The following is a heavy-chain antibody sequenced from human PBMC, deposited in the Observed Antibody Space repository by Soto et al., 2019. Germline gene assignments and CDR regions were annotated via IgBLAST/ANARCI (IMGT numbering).Heavy chain of an antibody. D-gene: IGHD1-7*01. Sequence: EVQLLESGGGLVQPGGSLRLSCAASGFTFSSYAMNWVRQAPGKGLEWVSAISGSGGSTYYADSVKGLFTISRDRAKHTLYLQMNSTRAEDTAVYYCAKGNSWSPALVLDIWGQGKMVTVSS. CDR2: ISGSGGST. CDR1: GFTFSSYA. V-gene: IGHV3-23*01. J-gene: IGHJ3*02. CDR3: AKGNSWSPALVLDI.